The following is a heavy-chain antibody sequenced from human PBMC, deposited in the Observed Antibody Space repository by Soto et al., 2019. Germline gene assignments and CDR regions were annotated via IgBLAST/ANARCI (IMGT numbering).Heavy chain of an antibody. CDR1: GGSFSGYY. V-gene: IGHV4-34*01. CDR3: ARGDDGDAGAFDS. Sequence: SETLSLTCAVYGGSFSGYYWSWIRQPPGKGLEWIGEINHSGSTNYNPSLKSRVTISVDTSKNQFSLKLSSVTAADTAVYYCARGDDGDAGAFDSWGQGTMVTVSS. J-gene: IGHJ3*02. D-gene: IGHD7-27*01. CDR2: INHSGST.